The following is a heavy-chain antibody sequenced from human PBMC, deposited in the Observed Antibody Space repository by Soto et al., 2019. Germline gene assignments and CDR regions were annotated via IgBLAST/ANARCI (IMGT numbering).Heavy chain of an antibody. J-gene: IGHJ3*02. Sequence: QVQLVQSGAEVKKPGSSVKVSCKASGGTFSSYTISWVRQAPGQGLEWMGRIIPILGIANYAQKVQGRVTITADKSTSTAYMELSSLRSEDTAVYYCARELSIATGAFDIWGQGTMVTVSS. V-gene: IGHV1-69*08. CDR1: GGTFSSYT. CDR3: ARELSIATGAFDI. D-gene: IGHD1-1*01. CDR2: IIPILGIA.